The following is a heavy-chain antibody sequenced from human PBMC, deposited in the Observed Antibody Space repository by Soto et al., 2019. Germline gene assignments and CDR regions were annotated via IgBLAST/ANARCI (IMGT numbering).Heavy chain of an antibody. CDR3: ARDQSTVTTDDAFDI. Sequence: ASVKVSCKASGYTFTSYGISWVRQAPGQGLEWMGWISAYNGNTNYAQKLQGRVTMTTDTSTSTAHMELRSLRSDDTAVYYCARDQSTVTTDDAFDIWGQGTMVTVSS. D-gene: IGHD4-17*01. CDR2: ISAYNGNT. J-gene: IGHJ3*02. V-gene: IGHV1-18*01. CDR1: GYTFTSYG.